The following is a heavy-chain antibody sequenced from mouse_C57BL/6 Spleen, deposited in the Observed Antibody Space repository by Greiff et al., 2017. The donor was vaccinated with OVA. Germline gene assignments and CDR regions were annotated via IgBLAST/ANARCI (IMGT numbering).Heavy chain of an antibody. V-gene: IGHV14-2*01. D-gene: IGHD2-4*01. Sequence: VQLQQSGAELVKPGASVKLSCTASGFNFTAYYMHWVKQRTEQGLEWIGRIDPEDGETKYAPKFKGKATITADTSSNTAYLQLSSLTSEDTAVYYCARAPDYDYAMDYWGQGTSVTVSS. CDR1: GFNFTAYY. CDR3: ARAPDYDYAMDY. CDR2: IDPEDGET. J-gene: IGHJ4*01.